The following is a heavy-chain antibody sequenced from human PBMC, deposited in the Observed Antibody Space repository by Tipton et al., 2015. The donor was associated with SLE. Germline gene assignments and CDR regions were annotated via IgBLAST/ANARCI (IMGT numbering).Heavy chain of an antibody. V-gene: IGHV4-39*07. D-gene: IGHD3-22*01. CDR1: GGSISSSSYY. CDR2: INHSGST. CDR3: ARGHYYDSSGYYYYYGMDV. J-gene: IGHJ6*02. Sequence: LRLSCTVSGGSISSSSYYWSWIRQPPGKGLEWIGEINHSGSTNYNPSLKSRVTISVDTSKNQFSLKLSSVTAADTAVYYCARGHYYDSSGYYYYYGMDVWGQGTTVTVSS.